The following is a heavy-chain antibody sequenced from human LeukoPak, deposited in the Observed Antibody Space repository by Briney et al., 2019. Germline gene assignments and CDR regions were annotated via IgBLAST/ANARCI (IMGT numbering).Heavy chain of an antibody. CDR1: GYTFTGYY. V-gene: IGHV1-2*06. Sequence: ASVKVSCKASGYTFTGYYMHWVRQAPGQGLEWMGRINPNSGGTNYAQKFQGRVTMTRDTSISTAYMELSRLRSDDTAVYYCARGGDRITIFGVVTEFDPWGQGTLVTVSS. D-gene: IGHD3-3*01. CDR3: ARGGDRITIFGVVTEFDP. J-gene: IGHJ5*02. CDR2: INPNSGGT.